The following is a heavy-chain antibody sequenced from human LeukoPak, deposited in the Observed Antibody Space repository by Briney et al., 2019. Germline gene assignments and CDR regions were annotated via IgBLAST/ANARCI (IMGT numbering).Heavy chain of an antibody. D-gene: IGHD3-22*01. J-gene: IGHJ4*02. V-gene: IGHV1-18*01. CDR3: ARNSGYDSSGYYIPPFDY. Sequence: ASVKVSCKASGYTFANYNINWVRQATGQGLEWMGWINPNNGNTGYAQKLQGRVTMTTDTSTSTAYMELRSLRSDDTAVYYCARNSGYDSSGYYIPPFDYWGQGTLVTVSS. CDR2: INPNNGNT. CDR1: GYTFANYN.